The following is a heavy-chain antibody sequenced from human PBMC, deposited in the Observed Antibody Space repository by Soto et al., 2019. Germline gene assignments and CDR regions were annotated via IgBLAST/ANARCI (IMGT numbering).Heavy chain of an antibody. V-gene: IGHV1-69*02. CDR3: ACERDNYHCGNFSSCLDF. J-gene: IGHJ4*02. D-gene: IGHD1-1*01. CDR1: GGTFSSYT. CDR2: IIPILGIA. Sequence: ASVKVSCKASGGTFSSYTISWVRQAPGQGLEWMGRIIPILGIANYAQKFQGRVTITADKSTSTAYMELSSLRSEDTAVYYCACERDNYHCGNFSSCLDFWGQGTLVTVS.